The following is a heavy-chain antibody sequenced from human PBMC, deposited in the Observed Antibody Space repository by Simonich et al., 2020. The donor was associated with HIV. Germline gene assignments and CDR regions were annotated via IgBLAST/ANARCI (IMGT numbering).Heavy chain of an antibody. Sequence: QVQLVQSGAEVKKPGASVKVSCKASGYTFTAYYIHWMRQAPGQGLEWKRWINPNTAATNYEQKFQDRVTMTRDTSISTTYMDLSRLRSDDTAVYYWARGPSTGDFDYWGQGTLVTISS. CDR2: INPNTAAT. CDR1: GYTFTAYY. CDR3: ARGPSTGDFDY. J-gene: IGHJ4*02. D-gene: IGHD7-27*01. V-gene: IGHV1-2*02.